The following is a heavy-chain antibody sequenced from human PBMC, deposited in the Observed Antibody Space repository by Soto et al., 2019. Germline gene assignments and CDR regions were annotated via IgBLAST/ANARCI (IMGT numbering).Heavy chain of an antibody. V-gene: IGHV3-23*01. CDR2: ISGSDNTT. CDR1: GFTFSSTD. CDR3: AKRSSSSTFDY. J-gene: IGHJ4*02. D-gene: IGHD6-6*01. Sequence: PGGSLRLSCAPAGFTFSSTDMTWVRQPPGKGLEWVSVISGSDNTTYYADSVKGRFTISRDNSKNTLYLQMNSLRAEDTAVYYCAKRSSSSTFDYWGQGTLVTVSS.